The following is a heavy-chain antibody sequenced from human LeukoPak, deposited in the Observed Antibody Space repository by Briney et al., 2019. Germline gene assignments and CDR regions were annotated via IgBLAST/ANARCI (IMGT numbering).Heavy chain of an antibody. CDR1: GGSISSGGYY. D-gene: IGHD3-22*01. Sequence: SETLSLTCTVSGGSISSGGYYWSWIRQHPGKGLEWIGYIYYTGITYYNPSLKSRVTISVDTSKNQFSLNLSSVTAADTAVYYCARSYDSGGRGFDYWGQGTLVTVSS. CDR2: IYYTGIT. J-gene: IGHJ4*02. CDR3: ARSYDSGGRGFDY. V-gene: IGHV4-31*03.